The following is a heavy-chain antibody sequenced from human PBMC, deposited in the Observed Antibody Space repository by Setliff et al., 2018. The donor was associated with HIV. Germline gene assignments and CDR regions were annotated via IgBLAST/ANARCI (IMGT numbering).Heavy chain of an antibody. CDR2: ISVYNGNT. CDR1: TYTFSSYV. D-gene: IGHD2-2*01. CDR3: ATQRDIVMVPGQGGFDI. V-gene: IGHV1-18*01. Sequence: ASVKVSCKASTYTFSSYVINWVRQAPGQGLEWMGRISVYNGNTIYAQKLQGRVIMTTDTSTSTAYMELRSLRSYDTAMYYCATQRDIVMVPGQGGFDIWAQGTMVTVSS. J-gene: IGHJ3*02.